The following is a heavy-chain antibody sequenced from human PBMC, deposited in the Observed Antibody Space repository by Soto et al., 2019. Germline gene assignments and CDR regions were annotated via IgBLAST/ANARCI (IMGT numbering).Heavy chain of an antibody. CDR1: VGSISSGSYY. CDR3: ARDPLYGSGRYGMDV. D-gene: IGHD3-10*01. J-gene: IGHJ6*02. Sequence: SLTLSLPCTVSVGSISSGSYYWIWIRHHPGKVLEWIGYIYCSGSTYYNPSLKSRVTISVDTSKNQFSLKLSSVTAADTAVYYCARDPLYGSGRYGMDVWGQGTRVTVSS. V-gene: IGHV4-31*03. CDR2: IYCSGST.